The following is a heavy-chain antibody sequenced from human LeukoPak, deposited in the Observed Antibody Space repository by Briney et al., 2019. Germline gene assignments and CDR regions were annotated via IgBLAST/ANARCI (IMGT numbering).Heavy chain of an antibody. Sequence: GGSLRLSCTASGFTFSTYAMTWVRQAPGKGLDGISSMSSGGSYIYYSDSVRGRFTISRDNAKSSLYLVMNSLRAEDTAIYYCARDRPTGSSRVFVVQWGQGTLVTVSS. J-gene: IGHJ4*02. CDR2: MSSGGSYI. D-gene: IGHD3-3*01. CDR3: ARDRPTGSSRVFVVQ. V-gene: IGHV3-21*06. CDR1: GFTFSTYA.